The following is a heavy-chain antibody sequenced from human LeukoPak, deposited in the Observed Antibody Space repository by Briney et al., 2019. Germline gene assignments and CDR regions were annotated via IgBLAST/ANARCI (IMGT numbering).Heavy chain of an antibody. CDR3: ARPGYSSSLDY. Sequence: GESLKISCKGSGYIFTTNWIGWVRQMPGKGLEWMGIIYPSDSDTRYSPSFQGQVTISADKSISTAYLQWSSLKASDSAMYYCARPGYSSSLDYWGQGTLVTVSS. CDR1: GYIFTTNW. V-gene: IGHV5-51*01. CDR2: IYPSDSDT. J-gene: IGHJ4*02. D-gene: IGHD6-13*01.